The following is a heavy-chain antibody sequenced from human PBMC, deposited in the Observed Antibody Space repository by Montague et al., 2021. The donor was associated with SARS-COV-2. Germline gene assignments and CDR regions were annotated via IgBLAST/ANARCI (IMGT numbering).Heavy chain of an antibody. Sequence: SLRLSCAASGFTFSDYWMSWVRHAPGKGLEWVANIKQDGSEKDYVDSVKGRFTISRDNAKNSLYLQMNSLRAEDTAIYYCAREQKGVWFGELLSDYWGQGTLVIVSS. CDR3: AREQKGVWFGELLSDY. D-gene: IGHD3-10*01. CDR2: IKQDGSEK. J-gene: IGHJ4*02. CDR1: GFTFSDYW. V-gene: IGHV3-7*01.